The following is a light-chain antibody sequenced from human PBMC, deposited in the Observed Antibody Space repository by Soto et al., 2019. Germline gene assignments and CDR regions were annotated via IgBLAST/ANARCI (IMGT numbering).Light chain of an antibody. CDR2: NSN. Sequence: QSVLSQPPSASGTPGQTVIISCSGSRSDIGSNFVNWYQHLPGTAPKLLIYNSNQRPSAVPDRFSGSKSGTSASLAISGLQSEDEADYYCAAWDYSLTGPVLGTGTKVTVL. CDR3: AAWDYSLTGPV. CDR1: RSDIGSNF. V-gene: IGLV1-44*01. J-gene: IGLJ1*01.